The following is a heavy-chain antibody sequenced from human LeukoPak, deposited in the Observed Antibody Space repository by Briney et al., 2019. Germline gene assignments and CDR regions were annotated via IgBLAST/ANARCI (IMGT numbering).Heavy chain of an antibody. CDR1: GGSINNGGYY. D-gene: IGHD5-24*01. CDR3: ARNRDGYNSFDY. Sequence: PSQTLSLTCTVSGGSINNGGYYWSWIRQHPGKGLEWIGYIYYSGSSYYNPSLRSRVTISVDTSKNHFSLKLSSVAAADTAVYYCARNRDGYNSFDYWGQGTLVTVSS. J-gene: IGHJ4*02. CDR2: IYYSGSS. V-gene: IGHV4-31*03.